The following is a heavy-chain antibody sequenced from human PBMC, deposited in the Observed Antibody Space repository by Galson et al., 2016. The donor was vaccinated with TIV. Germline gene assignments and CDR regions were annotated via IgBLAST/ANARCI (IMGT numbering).Heavy chain of an antibody. J-gene: IGHJ6*02. CDR1: GLSVSINY. Sequence: SLRLSCAASGLSVSINYMTWVRQAPGKGLEWVSLISAGGKTYYSDSVKGRFTISRDNSKNTLYLQMNSLRVEDAAVYYCARDRVVDATYYYYYFGLDVWGQGTAVTVSS. CDR3: ARDRVVDATYYYYYFGLDV. D-gene: IGHD5-12*01. CDR2: ISAGGKT. V-gene: IGHV3-66*02.